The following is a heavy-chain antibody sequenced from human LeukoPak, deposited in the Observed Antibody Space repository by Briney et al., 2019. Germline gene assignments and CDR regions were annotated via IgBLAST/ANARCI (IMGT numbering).Heavy chain of an antibody. Sequence: GGSLRLSCVASGFTFSGFYIHWVRQAPGKGLVWVSHINWDGSVTTYADSVRGRFTISRDNAKNTLYLQMDSLRAEDTAVYYCSRGGYSHAFDIWGQGTVVTVSS. CDR2: INWDGSVT. J-gene: IGHJ3*02. V-gene: IGHV3-74*01. D-gene: IGHD2-15*01. CDR3: SRGGYSHAFDI. CDR1: GFTFSGFY.